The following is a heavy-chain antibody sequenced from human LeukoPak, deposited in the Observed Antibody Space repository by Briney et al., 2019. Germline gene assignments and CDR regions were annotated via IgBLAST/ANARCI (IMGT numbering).Heavy chain of an antibody. V-gene: IGHV4-59*01. CDR3: ARARDYSNSLDY. Sequence: SETLSLTCAASGGSISSYYWSWIRQPPGKGLEWIGYIYYSGSTNYNPSLKSRVTISVDTSKNQFSLKLSSVTAADPAVYYCARARDYSNSLDYWGQGTLVTVSS. CDR1: GGSISSYY. J-gene: IGHJ4*01. CDR2: IYYSGST. D-gene: IGHD4-11*01.